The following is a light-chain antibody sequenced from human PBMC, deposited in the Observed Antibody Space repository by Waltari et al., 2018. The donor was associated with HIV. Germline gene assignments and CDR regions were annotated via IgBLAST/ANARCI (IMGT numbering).Light chain of an antibody. CDR3: QSADSSGLYWV. J-gene: IGLJ3*02. V-gene: IGLV3-25*03. Sequence: SYALTQPPSVSVSPGQTASITCRGPELAQQYVYWYQQKAGQAPLVIMSKDKERPPGIPDRFSGSNSGTTVTLTISPVQSEDEAHYYCQSADSSGLYWVFGGGTKLTVL. CDR2: KDK. CDR1: ELAQQY.